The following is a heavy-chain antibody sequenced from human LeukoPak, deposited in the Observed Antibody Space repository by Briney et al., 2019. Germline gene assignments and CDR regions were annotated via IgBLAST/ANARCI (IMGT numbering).Heavy chain of an antibody. CDR3: AKDLSGHWCIDY. CDR2: ISDDGERK. D-gene: IGHD4/OR15-4a*01. V-gene: IGHV3-30*02. Sequence: GALRLSCAAAGFTFSSYGMHWVRQAPGKGVEGVAIISDDGERKFYADSVRGRITISRDKSKNTLFLQMNSLRADDTAVYFCAKDLSGHWCIDYWGQGTLVTVSS. CDR1: GFTFSSYG. J-gene: IGHJ4*02.